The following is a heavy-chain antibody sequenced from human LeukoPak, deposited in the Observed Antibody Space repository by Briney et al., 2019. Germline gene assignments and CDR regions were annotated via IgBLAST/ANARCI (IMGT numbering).Heavy chain of an antibody. CDR3: ARGAAVAGLDY. CDR1: GYTFTSYG. V-gene: IGHV1-2*02. CDR2: INPNSGGT. D-gene: IGHD6-19*01. Sequence: ASVKVSCKASGYTFTSYGISWVRQAPGQGLEWMGWINPNSGGTNYAQKFQGRVTMTRDTSISTAYMELSRLRSDDTAVYYCARGAAVAGLDYWGQGTLVTVSS. J-gene: IGHJ4*02.